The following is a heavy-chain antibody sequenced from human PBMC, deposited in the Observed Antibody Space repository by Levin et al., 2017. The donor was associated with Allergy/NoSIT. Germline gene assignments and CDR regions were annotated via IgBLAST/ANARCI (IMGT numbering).Heavy chain of an antibody. V-gene: IGHV3-43*01. CDR2: VNWDGSST. D-gene: IGHD6-19*01. CDR1: GFTFADYT. Sequence: GGSLRLSCAASGFTFADYTMHWVRQAPGKGLEWVSLVNWDGSSTYYADSVKGRFTISRDNRKNSLYLQMSSLRTEDTALYYCAKDLSIELAVTGTLHHWGQGTLVTVS. J-gene: IGHJ5*02. CDR3: AKDLSIELAVTGTLHH.